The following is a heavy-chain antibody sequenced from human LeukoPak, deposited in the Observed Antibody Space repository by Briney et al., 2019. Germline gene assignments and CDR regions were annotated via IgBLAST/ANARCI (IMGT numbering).Heavy chain of an antibody. CDR1: GYSNSSGYY. CDR3: ASVGAADY. V-gene: IGHV4-38-2*01. D-gene: IGHD1-26*01. Sequence: PSETLSLTCAVSGYSNSSGYYWGWIRQPPGKGLEWIGSIYHSGSTYYNPSLKSRVTISVDTSKNQFSLKLSSVTAADTAVYYCASVGAADYWGQGTLVTVSS. J-gene: IGHJ4*02. CDR2: IYHSGST.